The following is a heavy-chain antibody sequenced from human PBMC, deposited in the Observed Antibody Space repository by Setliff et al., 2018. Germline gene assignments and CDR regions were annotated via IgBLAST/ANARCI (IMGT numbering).Heavy chain of an antibody. Sequence: KPSETLSLTCTVSGGSISSSSYYWGWIRQPPGKGLEWIGSTYYSGSTYYNPSLKGRVTISVDTSKNQFSLKLSSVTAADTAVYYCARLSQGDGYNYRYYFDYWGQGTLVTVSS. D-gene: IGHD1-1*01. CDR3: ARLSQGDGYNYRYYFDY. CDR1: GGSISSSSYY. V-gene: IGHV4-39*01. J-gene: IGHJ4*02. CDR2: TYYSGST.